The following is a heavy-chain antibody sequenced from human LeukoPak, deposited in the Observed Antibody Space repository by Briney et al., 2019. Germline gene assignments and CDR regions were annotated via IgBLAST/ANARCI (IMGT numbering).Heavy chain of an antibody. CDR3: ARRGYSNYYFDY. CDR2: INPNSGGT. D-gene: IGHD4-11*01. V-gene: IGHV1-2*06. J-gene: IGHJ4*02. Sequence: GASVKVSCKASGYTFTGYYMHWVRQAPGQGLEWMGRINPNSGGTNYAQKFQGRVTMTRDTSISTAYMELSRLRSDDTAVYSCARRGYSNYYFDYWGQGTLVTVSS. CDR1: GYTFTGYY.